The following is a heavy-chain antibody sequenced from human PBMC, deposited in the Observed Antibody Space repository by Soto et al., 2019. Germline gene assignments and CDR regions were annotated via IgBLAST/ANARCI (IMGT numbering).Heavy chain of an antibody. CDR1: GFSLTTYGVG. D-gene: IGHD3-10*01. CDR2: VYWDDDN. V-gene: IGHV2-5*02. Sequence: QITLKESGPTLVEPTQTLTLTCTFSGFSLTTYGVGVGWVRQPPGKALEWLAFVYWDDDNRYSPSLKSRLTSSKVTSKNQVVLTMTNMDPVDTATYYCAFRSRNSGNWDGGCFEPWGQGILVTVSS. CDR3: AFRSRNSGNWDGGCFEP. J-gene: IGHJ5*02.